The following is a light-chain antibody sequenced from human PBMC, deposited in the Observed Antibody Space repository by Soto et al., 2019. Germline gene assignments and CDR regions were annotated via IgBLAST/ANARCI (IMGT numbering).Light chain of an antibody. CDR2: SNN. Sequence: QSVLTQPPSASGTPGQRVTISCSGSSSNIGSNTVNWYQQLPGTAPKLLIYSNNQRPSGVPDRFSGPKSGTSASLAISGPQSEDEADYYCAAWDDSLNGRYVFGTGTKLTVL. CDR1: SSNIGSNT. V-gene: IGLV1-44*01. CDR3: AAWDDSLNGRYV. J-gene: IGLJ1*01.